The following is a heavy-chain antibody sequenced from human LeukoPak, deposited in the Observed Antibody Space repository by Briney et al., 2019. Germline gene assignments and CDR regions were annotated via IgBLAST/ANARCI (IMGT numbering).Heavy chain of an antibody. CDR3: ARTPYSSSSGSYFDY. CDR1: GGSFSGYY. CDR2: INHSGST. J-gene: IGHJ4*02. V-gene: IGHV4-34*01. D-gene: IGHD6-6*01. Sequence: SETLSLTCAVYGGSFSGYYWSWIRQPPGKGLEWIGEINHSGSTNYNPSLKSRVTISVDTSKNQFSLKLSSVTAADTAVYYCARTPYSSSSGSYFDYGGQGTLVTVSA.